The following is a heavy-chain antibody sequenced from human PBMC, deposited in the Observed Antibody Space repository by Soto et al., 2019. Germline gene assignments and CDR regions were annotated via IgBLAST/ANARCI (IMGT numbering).Heavy chain of an antibody. Sequence: PGGSLRLSCAAFGFTISGKKYVAWVRQAPGKGLEWVSALYDLDGSFYAASVKGRFTTSSDSSKTTVYLQMDDLRPDDTAVYYCATWHEREHAYDVWGQGTRVTVSS. V-gene: IGHV3-53*01. CDR1: GFTISGKKY. J-gene: IGHJ3*01. CDR3: ATWHEREHAYDV. CDR2: LYDLDGS. D-gene: IGHD1-1*01.